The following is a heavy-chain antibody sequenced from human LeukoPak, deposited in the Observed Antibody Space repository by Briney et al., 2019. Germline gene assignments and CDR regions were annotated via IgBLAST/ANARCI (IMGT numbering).Heavy chain of an antibody. V-gene: IGHV3-20*04. D-gene: IGHD4-11*01. CDR1: GFTFDDYG. CDR2: INWNGGST. Sequence: GGSLRLSCAASGFTFDDYGMSWVRHAPGKGLEWVSGINWNGGSTGYADSVKGRFTISRDNAKNSLYLQMNSLRAEDTALYYRARGDYTYYFDYWGQGTLVTVSS. CDR3: ARGDYTYYFDY. J-gene: IGHJ4*02.